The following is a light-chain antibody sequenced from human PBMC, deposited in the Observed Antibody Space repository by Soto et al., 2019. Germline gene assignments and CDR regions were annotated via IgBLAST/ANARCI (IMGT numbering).Light chain of an antibody. V-gene: IGKV1-39*01. CDR3: QQSYSTPQHT. Sequence: DIQMTQSPSSLSASVGDRVTITCRASQSISSYLNWYQQKPGKAPKLLIYAASSLQSGVPSRFSGGGSGTDFTLTISSLQPEDFATYYCQQSYSTPQHTFGQGTRLEIK. J-gene: IGKJ5*01. CDR2: AAS. CDR1: QSISSY.